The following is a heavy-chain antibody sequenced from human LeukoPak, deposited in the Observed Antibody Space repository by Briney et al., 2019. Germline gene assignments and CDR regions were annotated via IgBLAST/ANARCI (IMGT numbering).Heavy chain of an antibody. Sequence: GGSLRLSRVASGFTFSDAWMSWVRQAPGKGREWVGRSRSKIDGGTIDYGAPVKGRFTISRDDSRNTLYLQMNSPKTEDTAVYYCTTRRQDGCWGQGTLVTVS. CDR3: TTRRQDGC. CDR1: GFTFSDAW. D-gene: IGHD6-25*01. CDR2: SRSKIDGGTI. V-gene: IGHV3-15*01. J-gene: IGHJ4*02.